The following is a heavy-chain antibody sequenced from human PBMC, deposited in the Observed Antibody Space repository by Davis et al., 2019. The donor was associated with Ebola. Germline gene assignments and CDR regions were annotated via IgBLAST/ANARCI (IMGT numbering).Heavy chain of an antibody. CDR1: GFTFSSYG. CDR2: ISYDGSNK. D-gene: IGHD2-2*01. V-gene: IGHV3-30*18. Sequence: PGGSLRLSCAASGFTFSSYGMHWVRQAPGKGLEWVAVISYDGSNKNYADSVKGRFTISRDNSKNTLYLQMNSLRAEDTAVYYCAKTGVVPAAMRGYGMDVWGKGTTVTVSS. J-gene: IGHJ6*04. CDR3: AKTGVVPAAMRGYGMDV.